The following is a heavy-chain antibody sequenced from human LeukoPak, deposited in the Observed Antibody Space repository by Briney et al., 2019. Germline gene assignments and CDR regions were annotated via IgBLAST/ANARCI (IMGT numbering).Heavy chain of an antibody. V-gene: IGHV1-18*01. CDR1: GYTFTSYG. CDR3: ARDLYDSSGYYAHDAFDI. Sequence: GASVKVPCKASGYTFTSYGISWVRQAPGQGPEWMGWISAHNGITNYAQKLQGRVTMTTDTSTSTAYMELRSLRSDDTAVYYCARDLYDSSGYYAHDAFDIWGQGTMVAVSS. J-gene: IGHJ3*02. CDR2: ISAHNGIT. D-gene: IGHD3-22*01.